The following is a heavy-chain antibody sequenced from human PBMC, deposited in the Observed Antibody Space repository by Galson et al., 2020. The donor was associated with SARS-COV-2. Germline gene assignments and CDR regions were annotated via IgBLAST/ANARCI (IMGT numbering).Heavy chain of an antibody. Sequence: SVKVSCKATGGTFINYAISWVRQAPGQGLDGMGGNIPIFGTANYAQKFQGRVTITADESTSTAYMELSSLRSEDTPVYYCARDGGMATIGDWYFDLWGRGTLVTVSS. CDR1: GGTFINYA. V-gene: IGHV1-69*13. D-gene: IGHD5-12*01. J-gene: IGHJ2*01. CDR2: NIPIFGTA. CDR3: ARDGGMATIGDWYFDL.